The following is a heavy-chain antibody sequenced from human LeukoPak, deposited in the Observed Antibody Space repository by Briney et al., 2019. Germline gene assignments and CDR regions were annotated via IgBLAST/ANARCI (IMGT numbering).Heavy chain of an antibody. D-gene: IGHD2-21*02. V-gene: IGHV4-59*01. CDR1: GGSFSSYY. J-gene: IGHJ4*02. CDR3: ASHKGRATAVDY. CDR2: IYYIGST. Sequence: SETLSLTCTVSGGSFSSYYWTWIRQPPGKGLQWIGYIYYIGSTSYNPSLKSRVAMSVDTSKNRFSLKLSSVTAADTAVYYCASHKGRATAVDYWGQGTLVTVSS.